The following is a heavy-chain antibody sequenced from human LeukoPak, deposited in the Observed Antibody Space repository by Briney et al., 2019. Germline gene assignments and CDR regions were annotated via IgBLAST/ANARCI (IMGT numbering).Heavy chain of an antibody. CDR1: GFTFSSYP. CDR2: ISNGGGSA. V-gene: IGHV3-23*01. Sequence: GGSLRLSCAGSGFTFSSYPMSWVRQAPGKGLQWVSAISNGGGSAYYADSVKGRFTISRDNSKSTLYLQMNSLRAEDTAVYYCARDGGSGGDYWGQGTLVTVSS. J-gene: IGHJ4*02. D-gene: IGHD2-15*01. CDR3: ARDGGSGGDY.